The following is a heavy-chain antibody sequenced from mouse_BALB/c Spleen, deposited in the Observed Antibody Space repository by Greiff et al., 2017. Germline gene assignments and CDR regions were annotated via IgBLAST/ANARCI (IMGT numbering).Heavy chain of an antibody. J-gene: IGHJ4*01. Sequence: VQLKESGPELEKPGASVKISCKASGYSFTGYNMNWVKQSNGKSLEWIGNIDPYYGGTSYNQKFKGKATLTVDKSSSTAYMQLKSLTSEDSAVYYCARHDYDGGHYAMDYWGQGTSVTVSS. CDR3: ARHDYDGGHYAMDY. CDR2: IDPYYGGT. CDR1: GYSFTGYN. D-gene: IGHD2-4*01. V-gene: IGHV1-39*01.